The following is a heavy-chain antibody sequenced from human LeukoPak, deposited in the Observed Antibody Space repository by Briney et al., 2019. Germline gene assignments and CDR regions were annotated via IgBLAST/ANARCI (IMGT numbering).Heavy chain of an antibody. J-gene: IGHJ4*02. D-gene: IGHD3-10*01. Sequence: SETLSLTCTVSGGSISSGSYYWSWIRQPAGKGLEWIGRIYTSGSTNYSPSLKSRVTISVDTSKNQFSLKLSSVTAADTAVYYCARGEENYGSGSYGPLDYWGQGTLVTVSS. CDR1: GGSISSGSYY. CDR3: ARGEENYGSGSYGPLDY. CDR2: IYTSGST. V-gene: IGHV4-61*02.